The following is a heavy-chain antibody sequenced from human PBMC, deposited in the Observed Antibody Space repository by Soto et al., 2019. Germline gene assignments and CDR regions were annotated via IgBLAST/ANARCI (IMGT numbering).Heavy chain of an antibody. CDR3: ARDRAYYDSTGPPDY. D-gene: IGHD3-22*01. Sequence: PGGSLRLSCAASGFTFSSYAMHWVRQAPGKGLEWVAVISYDGSNKYYADSVKGRFTISRDNSKNTLYLQMNSLRAEDTVLYYCARDRAYYDSTGPPDYWGQGTLVTVSS. CDR2: ISYDGSNK. CDR1: GFTFSSYA. V-gene: IGHV3-30-3*01. J-gene: IGHJ4*02.